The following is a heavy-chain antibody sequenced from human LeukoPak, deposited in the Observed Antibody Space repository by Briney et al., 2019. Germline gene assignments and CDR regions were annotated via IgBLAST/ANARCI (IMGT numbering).Heavy chain of an antibody. Sequence: SETLSLTCTVSGGSISSYYWSWIRQPPGKGLEWIGYIYYSGSTNYNPSLKSRVTISVDTSKNQFSLKLSSVTAADTAVYYCAIGELGYWSGGSCSGAFDIWGQGTMVTVSS. J-gene: IGHJ3*02. CDR2: IYYSGST. CDR3: AIGELGYWSGGSCSGAFDI. V-gene: IGHV4-59*01. CDR1: GGSISSYY. D-gene: IGHD2-15*01.